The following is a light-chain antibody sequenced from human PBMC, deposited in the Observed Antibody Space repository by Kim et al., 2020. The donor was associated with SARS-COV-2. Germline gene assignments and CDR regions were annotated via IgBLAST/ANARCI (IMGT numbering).Light chain of an antibody. CDR3: QRRSRT. Sequence: EIVLTQSPATLSLSPGERATLSCRASQSVSSYLAWYQQKPGQAPRLLIYDASNRATGIPARFSGSGSGTDFTLTISSLEPEDFAVYYCQRRSRTFGQGTRLEIK. V-gene: IGKV3-11*01. J-gene: IGKJ5*01. CDR1: QSVSSY. CDR2: DAS.